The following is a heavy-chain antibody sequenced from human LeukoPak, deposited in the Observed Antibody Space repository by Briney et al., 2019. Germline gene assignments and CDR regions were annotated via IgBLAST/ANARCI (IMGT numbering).Heavy chain of an antibody. Sequence: SETLSLTCTVSGGSISSYYWSWIRQPPGKGLEWIGCIYYSGSTTYNPSLKSRVTISVDTSKNQFSLKLSSVTAADTAVYYCARGHEAGTIRWFDPWGQGTLVTVSS. V-gene: IGHV4-59*01. J-gene: IGHJ5*02. CDR1: GGSISSYY. CDR2: IYYSGST. D-gene: IGHD6-19*01. CDR3: ARGHEAGTIRWFDP.